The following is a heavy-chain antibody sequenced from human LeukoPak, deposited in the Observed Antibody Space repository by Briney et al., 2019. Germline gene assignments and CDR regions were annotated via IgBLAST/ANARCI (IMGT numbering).Heavy chain of an antibody. CDR2: IYPGDSDT. CDR1: GYSFTTYW. Sequence: GESLKISCKGSGYSFTTYWIAWVRRMPGKGLEWMGIIYPGDSDTRYSPSFQGQVTISADKSISTAYLQWSSLKASDTALYYCARPRGYSYDFDYWGQGTLVTVSS. V-gene: IGHV5-51*01. CDR3: ARPRGYSYDFDY. J-gene: IGHJ4*02. D-gene: IGHD5-18*01.